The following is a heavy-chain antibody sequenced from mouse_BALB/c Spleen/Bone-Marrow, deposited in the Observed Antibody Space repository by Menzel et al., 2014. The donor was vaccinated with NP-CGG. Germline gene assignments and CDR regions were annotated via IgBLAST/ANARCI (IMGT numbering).Heavy chain of an antibody. CDR1: GYTFTGYW. J-gene: IGHJ4*01. CDR2: IYPGSGST. CDR3: TRRYEIYYAMDY. D-gene: IGHD2-14*01. Sequence: LQQSGSELVRPGASVKLSCKASGYTFTGYWMHWVKQRPGQGLEWIGNIYPGSGSTNYDEKFKSKATLTVDTSSSTAYMQLSSLTSEDSAVYYCTRRYEIYYAMDYWGQGTSVTVSS. V-gene: IGHV1S22*01.